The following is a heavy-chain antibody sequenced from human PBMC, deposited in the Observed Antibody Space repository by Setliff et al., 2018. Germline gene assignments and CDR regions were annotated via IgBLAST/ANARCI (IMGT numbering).Heavy chain of an antibody. V-gene: IGHV1-2*02. CDR3: ALYDYYYDADGPRNWFDP. CDR1: GGTFSSYT. J-gene: IGHJ5*02. CDR2: INPSGGST. D-gene: IGHD3-22*01. Sequence: ASVKVSCKASGGTFSSYTISWVRQAPGQGLEWMGIINPSGGSTNYAQNFQDRVTLTRDTSITTAYMELSRLRSDDTALYYCALYDYYYDADGPRNWFDPWGQGTLVTVSS.